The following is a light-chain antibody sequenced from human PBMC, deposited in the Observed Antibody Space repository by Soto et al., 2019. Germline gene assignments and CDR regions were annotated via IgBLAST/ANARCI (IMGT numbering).Light chain of an antibody. J-gene: IGLJ2*01. Sequence: QSVLTQPASVSGSPGQSITISCTGTSSDVGGYNYVSWYQQHPGKAPKLMIYDVSNRPSGVSNRFSGSKSGNTASLTISGLQAEDEAYYYRSSYTSSSTRVFGGGTQLTVL. CDR2: DVS. V-gene: IGLV2-14*01. CDR3: SSYTSSSTRV. CDR1: SSDVGGYNY.